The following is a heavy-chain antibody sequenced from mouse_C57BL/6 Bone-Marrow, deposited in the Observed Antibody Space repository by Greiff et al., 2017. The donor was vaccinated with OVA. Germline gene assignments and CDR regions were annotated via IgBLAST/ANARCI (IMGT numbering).Heavy chain of an antibody. D-gene: IGHD1-1*01. CDR3: ASYGSSSYAMDY. Sequence: VQLKESGGGLVQPGGSLKLSCAASGFTFSDYGMAWVRQAPRKGPEWVAFISNLAYSIYYADTVTGRFTISRENAKNTLYLEMSSLRSEDTAMYYCASYGSSSYAMDYWGQGTSVTVSS. CDR2: ISNLAYSI. V-gene: IGHV5-15*01. CDR1: GFTFSDYG. J-gene: IGHJ4*01.